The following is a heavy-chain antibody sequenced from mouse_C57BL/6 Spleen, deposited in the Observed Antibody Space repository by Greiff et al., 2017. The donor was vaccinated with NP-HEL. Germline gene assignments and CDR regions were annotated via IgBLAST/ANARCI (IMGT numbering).Heavy chain of an antibody. Sequence: QVQLQPPGAELVRPGSSVKLSCKASGYTFTSYWMHWVKQRPIQGLEWIGNIDPSDSETHYNQKFKDKATLTVDKSSSTAYMQLSSLTSEDSAVYYCARGDGRGDWFAYWGQGTLVTVSA. CDR2: IDPSDSET. V-gene: IGHV1-52*01. CDR1: GYTFTSYW. D-gene: IGHD1-1*01. CDR3: ARGDGRGDWFAY. J-gene: IGHJ3*01.